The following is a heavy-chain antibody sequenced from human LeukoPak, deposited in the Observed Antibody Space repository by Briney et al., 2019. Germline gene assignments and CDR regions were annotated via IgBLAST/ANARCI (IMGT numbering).Heavy chain of an antibody. Sequence: GASVKVSCKASGYSLTTYYMHWVRQAPGQGLEWMAIINPSGGGTKYAQKFQGRVTMTRDTPTNTVYMELSSLRSEDTAVYYCARVRQAGGWSSPLDYWGQGTLVTVSS. CDR2: INPSGGGT. J-gene: IGHJ4*02. CDR1: GYSLTTYY. D-gene: IGHD6-19*01. CDR3: ARVRQAGGWSSPLDY. V-gene: IGHV1-46*01.